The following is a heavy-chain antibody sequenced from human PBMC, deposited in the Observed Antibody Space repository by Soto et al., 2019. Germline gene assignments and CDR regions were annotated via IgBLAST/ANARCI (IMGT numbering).Heavy chain of an antibody. CDR3: AKDPDGDYLINWLDP. V-gene: IGHV3-23*01. CDR1: GFTFSSYA. D-gene: IGHD4-17*01. J-gene: IGHJ5*02. Sequence: VQLLESGGGLVQPGGSLRLSCAASGFTFSSYAMSWVRQAPGKGLEWVSVISGSGGSTYYADSVKGRFTISRDNSKNTLYLQRNSRRAEDTAVYYCAKDPDGDYLINWLDPWGQGTLVNVSS. CDR2: ISGSGGST.